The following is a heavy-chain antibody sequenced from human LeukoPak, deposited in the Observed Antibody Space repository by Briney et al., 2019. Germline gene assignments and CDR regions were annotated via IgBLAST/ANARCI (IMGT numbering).Heavy chain of an antibody. CDR2: IYSGGST. J-gene: IGHJ4*02. Sequence: GGSLRLSCAASGFTFSDYYMSWIRQAPGKGLEWVSVIYSGGSTYYADSVKGRFTISRDNSKNTLYLQMNSLRAEDTAVYYCASHDYGDFHFDYWGQGTLVTVSS. D-gene: IGHD4-17*01. CDR3: ASHDYGDFHFDY. CDR1: GFTFSDYY. V-gene: IGHV3-53*01.